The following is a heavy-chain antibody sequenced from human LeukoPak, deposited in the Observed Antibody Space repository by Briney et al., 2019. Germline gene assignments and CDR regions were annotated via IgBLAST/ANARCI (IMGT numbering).Heavy chain of an antibody. CDR3: ARPTYCGSDCYFNFDY. V-gene: IGHV1-2*02. Sequence: PSASVKVSCKTSGHTFATYFMHWVRQAPGQGLEWMGYIKPNSGVTNYAQKFRGRVTMTWDTSISTAYIELSGLTSDDTAIYYCARPTYCGSDCYFNFDYWGQGTLVTVSS. J-gene: IGHJ4*02. D-gene: IGHD2-21*02. CDR1: GHTFATYF. CDR2: IKPNSGVT.